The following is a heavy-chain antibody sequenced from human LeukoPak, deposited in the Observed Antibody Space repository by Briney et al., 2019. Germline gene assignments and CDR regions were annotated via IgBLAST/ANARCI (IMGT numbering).Heavy chain of an antibody. Sequence: GGSLRLSCAASGFTFSSYSMSWVRQAPGKGLEWVSSISSSSSYIYYAGSVKGRFTISRDNAKNSLYLQMNSLRAEDTAVYYCARDPSTIAVAGTYVYWGQGTLVTVSS. CDR2: ISSSSSYI. V-gene: IGHV3-21*01. J-gene: IGHJ4*02. CDR1: GFTFSSYS. CDR3: ARDPSTIAVAGTYVY. D-gene: IGHD6-19*01.